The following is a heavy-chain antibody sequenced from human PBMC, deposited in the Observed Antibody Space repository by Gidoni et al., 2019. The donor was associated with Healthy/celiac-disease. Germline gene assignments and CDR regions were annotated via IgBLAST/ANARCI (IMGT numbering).Heavy chain of an antibody. V-gene: IGHV3-11*01. CDR1: GFPSSDYY. CDR2: ISSSGRTI. CDR3: ARAPYDFWSGYWDY. Sequence: QVQLVESGGGLVKPGGSLSLSCSAPGFPSSDYYMGWIRQDPGMGLEWVSYISSSGRTIYYADSVKGRFTISRDNAKNSLYLQMNSLRAEDTAVYYCARAPYDFWSGYWDYWGQGTLVTVSS. J-gene: IGHJ4*02. D-gene: IGHD3-3*01.